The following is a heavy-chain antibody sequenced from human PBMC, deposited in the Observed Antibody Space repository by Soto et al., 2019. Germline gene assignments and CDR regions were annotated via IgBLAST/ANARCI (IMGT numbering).Heavy chain of an antibody. Sequence: EVQLLESGGGLVQPGGSLRLSCAASGFTFSSYAMSWVRQAPGKGLEWVSAISGSGGSTYYADSVKGRFTISRDNSKNTLYLQMDSLRAEDTAVYYCAKDLMRFSYHLNYWGQGTLVTVSS. D-gene: IGHD2-2*01. CDR2: ISGSGGST. CDR3: AKDLMRFSYHLNY. V-gene: IGHV3-23*01. CDR1: GFTFSSYA. J-gene: IGHJ4*02.